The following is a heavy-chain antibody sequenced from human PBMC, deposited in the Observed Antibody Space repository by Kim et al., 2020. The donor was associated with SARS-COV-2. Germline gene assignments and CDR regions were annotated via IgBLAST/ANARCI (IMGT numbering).Heavy chain of an antibody. D-gene: IGHD1-26*01. CDR2: IYPGDSDT. V-gene: IGHV5-51*01. Sequence: GESLKISCKGSGYSFTSYWIGWVRQMPGKGLEWMGIIYPGDSDTRYSPSFQGQVTISADKSISTAYLQWSSLKASDTAMYYCAREEYSGSYYHYFDYWGQGTLVTVSS. CDR3: AREEYSGSYYHYFDY. CDR1: GYSFTSYW. J-gene: IGHJ4*02.